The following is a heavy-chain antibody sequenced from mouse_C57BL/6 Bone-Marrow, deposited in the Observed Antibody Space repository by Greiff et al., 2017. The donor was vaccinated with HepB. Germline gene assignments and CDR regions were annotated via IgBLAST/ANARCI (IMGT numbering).Heavy chain of an antibody. D-gene: IGHD5-1*01. CDR2: INPGSGGT. CDR1: GYAFTNYL. Sequence: QVQLQQSGAELVRPGPSVKVSCKASGYAFTNYLIEWVKQRPGQGLEWIGVINPGSGGTNYNEKFKGKATLTADKSSSTAYMQLSSLTSEDSAVYFCARGKYSYWYFDVWGTGTTVTVSS. V-gene: IGHV1-54*01. CDR3: ARGKYSYWYFDV. J-gene: IGHJ1*03.